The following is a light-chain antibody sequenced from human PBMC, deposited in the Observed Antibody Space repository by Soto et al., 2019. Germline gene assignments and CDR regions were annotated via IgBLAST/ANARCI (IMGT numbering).Light chain of an antibody. J-gene: IGKJ4*01. CDR1: QSISSY. Sequence: DIQMTQSPSSLSASVGDRVTITCRASQSISSYLNWYQQKPGKAPKLLIYAASSLQSGVPSRFSGSGSGTDFTLTISSLQPEDFATYYCQQSYSTPFGGETKVEIK. CDR3: QQSYSTP. CDR2: AAS. V-gene: IGKV1-39*01.